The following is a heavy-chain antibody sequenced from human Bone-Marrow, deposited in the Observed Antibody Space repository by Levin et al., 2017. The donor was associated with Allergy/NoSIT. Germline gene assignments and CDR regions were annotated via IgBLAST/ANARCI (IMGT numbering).Heavy chain of an antibody. V-gene: IGHV1-69*02. CDR2: IIPIPGLT. D-gene: IGHD2/OR15-2a*01. CDR1: GDTFSRYT. J-gene: IGHJ4*02. Sequence: AASVKVSCKASGDTFSRYTLSWVRQAPGQGLEWMGRIIPIPGLTNYAQRFQGRVTITADKSTNTAYMELSSLRSDDTAVHYCARRPFAQFYFDFWGQGTLVTVSS. CDR3: ARRPFAQFYFDF.